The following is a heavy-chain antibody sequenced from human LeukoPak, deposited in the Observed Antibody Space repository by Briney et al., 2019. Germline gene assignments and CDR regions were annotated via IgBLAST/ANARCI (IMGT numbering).Heavy chain of an antibody. J-gene: IGHJ1*01. V-gene: IGHV3-23*01. CDR2: IRGSGGGT. CDR3: TRDPNGDYFGAFDFQR. CDR1: GFTFSNYA. Sequence: GGSLRLXCTASGFTFSNYAMTWVRRAPGRGLESVSSIRGSGGGTNYVDSVRGRFTVSRDNSKNTLYLQMNSLRADDTAVYYCTRDPNGDYFGAFDFQRWGQGTLVTVSS. D-gene: IGHD4-17*01.